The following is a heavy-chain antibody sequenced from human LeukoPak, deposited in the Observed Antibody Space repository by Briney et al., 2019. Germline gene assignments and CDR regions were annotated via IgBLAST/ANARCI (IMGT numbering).Heavy chain of an antibody. Sequence: GGSLRLSCAASGFTFSSYAMSWVRQAPGKGLEWVSAISGSGGSTYYADSVKGRFTISRDNAKNSLYLQMNSLRAEDTAVYYCARGGADAFDIWGQGTMVTVSS. CDR2: ISGSGGST. CDR1: GFTFSSYA. D-gene: IGHD3-10*01. J-gene: IGHJ3*02. V-gene: IGHV3-23*01. CDR3: ARGGADAFDI.